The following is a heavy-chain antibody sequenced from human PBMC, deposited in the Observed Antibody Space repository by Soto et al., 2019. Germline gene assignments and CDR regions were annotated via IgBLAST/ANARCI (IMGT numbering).Heavy chain of an antibody. D-gene: IGHD2-8*01. V-gene: IGHV1-69*13. CDR2: IIPIFGTA. CDR1: GGTFSSYA. J-gene: IGHJ6*02. Sequence: SVKVSCKASGGTFSSYAISWVRQAPGQGLEWMGGIIPIFGTANYAQKFQGRVTITADESTSTAYMELSSLRSEDTAVYYCAGGSVGYCTNGVCYPPRLWYYGMDVWGQGTTVTVSS. CDR3: AGGSVGYCTNGVCYPPRLWYYGMDV.